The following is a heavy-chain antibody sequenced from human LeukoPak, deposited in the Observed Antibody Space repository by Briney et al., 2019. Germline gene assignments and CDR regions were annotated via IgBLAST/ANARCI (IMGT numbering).Heavy chain of an antibody. J-gene: IGHJ4*02. CDR2: ISGSGGST. Sequence: GGSLRLSCAASGFTFSSYAMSWVRQAPGKGLEWVSAISGSGGSTYYADSVKGRFTISRDNSKNTLYLQMNSLRAEDTAVYYCVKDRARGGATDFDYWGQGTLVTVSS. V-gene: IGHV3-23*01. D-gene: IGHD1-26*01. CDR1: GFTFSSYA. CDR3: VKDRARGGATDFDY.